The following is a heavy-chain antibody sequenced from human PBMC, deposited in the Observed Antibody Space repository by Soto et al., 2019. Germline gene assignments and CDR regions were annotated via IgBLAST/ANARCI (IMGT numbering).Heavy chain of an antibody. D-gene: IGHD2-2*01. CDR2: ISYDGSNK. Sequence: HPGGSLRLSFAASGFTSSTFNMNWVRQAPGKGLEWVAVISYDGSNKYYADSVKGRFTISRDNSKNTLYLQMNSLRAEDTAVYYCAKGPAIVLVPAAMNYYYGMDVWGQGTTVTVSS. CDR1: GFTSSTFN. CDR3: AKGPAIVLVPAAMNYYYGMDV. J-gene: IGHJ6*02. V-gene: IGHV3-30*18.